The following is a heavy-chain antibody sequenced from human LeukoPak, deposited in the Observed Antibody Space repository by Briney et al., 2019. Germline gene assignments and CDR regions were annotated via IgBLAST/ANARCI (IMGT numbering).Heavy chain of an antibody. Sequence: SETLSLTCAVYGGSFSGDYWSWIRQSPGKGLEWIGEINHSGSANYNPSLKSRVAISVETSKKQFSLNLSSVTAADTAVYYCARDRISYSFDSSGYRPRAFDYWGRGTLVTVSS. D-gene: IGHD3-22*01. CDR1: GGSFSGDY. CDR3: ARDRISYSFDSSGYRPRAFDY. J-gene: IGHJ4*02. CDR2: INHSGSA. V-gene: IGHV4-34*01.